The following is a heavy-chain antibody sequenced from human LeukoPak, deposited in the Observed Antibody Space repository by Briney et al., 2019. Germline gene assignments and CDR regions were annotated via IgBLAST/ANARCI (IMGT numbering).Heavy chain of an antibody. V-gene: IGHV3-9*01. D-gene: IGHD6-6*01. CDR3: AKGGDSSSGGVDY. CDR1: GFTFDDYA. CDR2: ITWNSGSI. Sequence: GGSLRLSCAASGFTFDDYAMHWVRQAPGKGLEWVSGITWNSGSIAYADSVKGRFTISRDNAKNSLYLQMNSLRAEDTALYYCAKGGDSSSGGVDYWGQGTLVTVSS. J-gene: IGHJ4*02.